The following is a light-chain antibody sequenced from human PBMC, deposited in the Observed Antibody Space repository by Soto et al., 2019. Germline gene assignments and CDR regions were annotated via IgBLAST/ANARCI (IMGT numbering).Light chain of an antibody. CDR2: GAS. V-gene: IGKV3-20*01. Sequence: EIVLTQSPGTLSLSPGERVTLSCRASPSISSTSLAWYQQRPGQAPRLLIYGASSRATGIPDRFSGSGSGTDFTLTISRLEPEDFAVYYCHQHGSSPYTFGQGTKLEIK. CDR1: PSISSTS. J-gene: IGKJ2*01. CDR3: HQHGSSPYT.